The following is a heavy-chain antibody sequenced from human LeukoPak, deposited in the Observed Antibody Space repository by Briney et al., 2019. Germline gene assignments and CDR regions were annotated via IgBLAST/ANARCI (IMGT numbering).Heavy chain of an antibody. CDR3: ANFDY. CDR2: MSPSGTT. CDR1: GDSVSSGNYY. Sequence: SGTLSLTCTVSGDSVSSGNYYLTWIRQPPGKGLDWITYMSPSGTTKYNPSLKSRVTTSVDTSRTQFSLRLSSVTAADTAMYYCANFDYWGQGTLVTVSS. V-gene: IGHV4-61*01. J-gene: IGHJ4*02.